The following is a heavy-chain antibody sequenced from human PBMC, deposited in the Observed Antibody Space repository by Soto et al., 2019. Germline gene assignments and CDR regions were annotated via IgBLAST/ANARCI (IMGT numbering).Heavy chain of an antibody. CDR1: GATFSSYA. Sequence: QVQLVQSGAEVKKPGSSVKVSCMASGATFSSYAISWVRQAPGQGLEWMGGIIPIFGTANYAQKFQGRVTITADESTSTAYMDLSSLRSEDTAVYYCARGVVPAANEEYYFDYWGQGTLVTVSS. CDR2: IIPIFGTA. D-gene: IGHD2-2*01. V-gene: IGHV1-69*01. CDR3: ARGVVPAANEEYYFDY. J-gene: IGHJ4*02.